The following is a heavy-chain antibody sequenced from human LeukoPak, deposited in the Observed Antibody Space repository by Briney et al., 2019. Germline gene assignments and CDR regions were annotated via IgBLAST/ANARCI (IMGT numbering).Heavy chain of an antibody. CDR3: ASPSKLVISRGGFDI. D-gene: IGHD3-22*01. CDR2: IYFSET. Sequence: SETLSLTCTVSGGSTSDTTYYWAWIRQPPGKGLEWIGSIYFSETKYNPSLKSRITISGDTSKNQFYLKLSSVTAADTAVYFCASPSKLVISRGGFDIWGQGTMVTVS. V-gene: IGHV4-39*01. J-gene: IGHJ3*02. CDR1: GGSTSDTTYY.